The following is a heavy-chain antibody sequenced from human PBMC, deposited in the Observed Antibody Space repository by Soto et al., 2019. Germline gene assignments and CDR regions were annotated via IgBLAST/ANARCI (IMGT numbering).Heavy chain of an antibody. V-gene: IGHV1-69*13. CDR2: IIPIFGTA. J-gene: IGHJ6*02. D-gene: IGHD2-2*01. CDR1: GGTFSSYA. CDR3: ARTVPAAMGGGTYYYYGMDV. Sequence: GASVKVSCKASGGTFSSYAISWVRQAPGQGLEWMGGIIPIFGTANYAQKFQGRVTITADESTSTAYMGLSSLRSEDTAVYYCARTVPAAMGGGTYYYYGMDVWGQGTTVTVSS.